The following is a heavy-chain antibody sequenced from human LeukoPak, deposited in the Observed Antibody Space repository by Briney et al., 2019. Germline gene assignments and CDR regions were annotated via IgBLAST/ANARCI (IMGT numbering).Heavy chain of an antibody. CDR2: IYYSGST. CDR1: GGSISSYY. J-gene: IGHJ6*03. CDR3: ARTRKGGMATISYYYYYYMDV. D-gene: IGHD5-24*01. V-gene: IGHV4-59*01. Sequence: SETLSLTCTVSGGSISSYYWSWIRQPPGKGLEWIGYIYYSGSTNYNPSLKSRVTISVDTSKNQFSLKLSSVTAADTAVYYCARTRKGGMATISYYYYYYMDVWGKGTTVTVSS.